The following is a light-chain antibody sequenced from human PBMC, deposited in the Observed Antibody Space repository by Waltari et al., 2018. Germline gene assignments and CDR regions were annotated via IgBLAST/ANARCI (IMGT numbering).Light chain of an antibody. J-gene: IGKJ2*01. V-gene: IGKV4-1*01. CDR2: WAS. CDR1: QSVFYSSYNKND. CDR3: HQYYSIPYT. Sequence: DIVMTQSPDSLSVSLGERATINCKSSQSVFYSSYNKNDLAWYQQKPGQPPKLLIYWASTRESGVPERFSGSGSGTDFTLTISSLQAEDVAVYYCHQYYSIPYTFGQGTKLEVK.